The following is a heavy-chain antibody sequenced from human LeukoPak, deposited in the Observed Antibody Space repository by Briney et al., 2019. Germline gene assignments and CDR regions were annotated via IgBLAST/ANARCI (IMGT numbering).Heavy chain of an antibody. V-gene: IGHV1-2*04. D-gene: IGHD6-19*01. CDR1: GLTFTGYY. J-gene: IGHJ6*02. CDR3: ARERIAVAGGNYYYYCGMDV. Sequence: GGSVKVSCKASGLTFTGYYMNSVGQSAGQRLEWRGWINPNSGGTNHAPKLQGWVTIPRETSLSTAYMALSRLRSDDPALYYCARERIAVAGGNYYYYCGMDVWGQGTTVTVSS. CDR2: INPNSGGT.